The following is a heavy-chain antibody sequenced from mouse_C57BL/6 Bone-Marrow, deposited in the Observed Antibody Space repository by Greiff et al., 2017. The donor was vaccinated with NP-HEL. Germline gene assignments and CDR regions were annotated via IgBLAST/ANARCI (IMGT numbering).Heavy chain of an antibody. CDR3: ARSYEFAY. CDR2: IDPSDSYT. J-gene: IGHJ2*01. Sequence: QVQLQQPGAELVKPGASVKLSCKASGYTFTSYWMQWVKQRPGQGLEWIGEIDPSDSYTNYNQKFKGKATLTVDTSSSTAYMQLSSLTSEDSAVYYCARSYEFAYWGQGTTLTVSS. D-gene: IGHD1-1*01. V-gene: IGHV1-50*01. CDR1: GYTFTSYW.